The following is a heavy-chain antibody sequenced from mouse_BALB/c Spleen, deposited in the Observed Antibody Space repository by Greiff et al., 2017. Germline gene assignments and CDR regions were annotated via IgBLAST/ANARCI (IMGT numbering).Heavy chain of an antibody. CDR3: TRDEVAVVADY. Sequence: EVKLVESGGGLVKPGGSLKLSCAASGFTFSSYTMSWVRQTPEKRLEWVATISSGGSYTYYPDSVKGRFTISRDNAKNTLYLQMSSLKSEDTAMYYCTRDEVAVVADYWGQGTTLTVSS. J-gene: IGHJ2*01. V-gene: IGHV5-6-4*01. D-gene: IGHD1-1*01. CDR2: ISSGGSYT. CDR1: GFTFSSYT.